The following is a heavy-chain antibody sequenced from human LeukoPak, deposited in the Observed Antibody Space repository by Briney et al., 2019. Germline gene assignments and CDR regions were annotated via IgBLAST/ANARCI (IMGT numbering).Heavy chain of an antibody. J-gene: IGHJ3*01. V-gene: IGHV3-48*04. CDR3: TRDSLVRELGPFDV. Sequence: PGGSLRLSCVASGFTFGDYSINWVRQAPGKGLEWVSYISTGSTTMFYADSVKGRFTISRDNANNSLFLQMSSLRADDTAMYYCTRDSLVRELGPFDVWGQGTMVTVSS. CDR2: ISTGSTTM. CDR1: GFTFGDYS. D-gene: IGHD3-10*01.